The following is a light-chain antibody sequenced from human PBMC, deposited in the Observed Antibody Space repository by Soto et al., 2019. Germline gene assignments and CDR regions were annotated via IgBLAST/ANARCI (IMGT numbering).Light chain of an antibody. CDR1: SSNIGRDY. V-gene: IGLV1-47*02. CDR3: AAWDDSLSGGV. Sequence: QSVLTQPPSASGTPGQRVTISCFGSSSNIGRDYVYWFQQIPGTIPKLLIYTNNHRSSGVPDRFSGSKSGTSASLVISGLRSEDEADYYCAAWDDSLSGGVFGGGTQLTVL. CDR2: TNN. J-gene: IGLJ3*02.